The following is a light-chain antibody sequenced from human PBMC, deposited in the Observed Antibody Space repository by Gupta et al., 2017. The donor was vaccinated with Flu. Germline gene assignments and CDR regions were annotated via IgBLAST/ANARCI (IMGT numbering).Light chain of an antibody. CDR3: QQSFNTPWT. CDR1: QNINIY. V-gene: IGKV1-39*01. Sequence: DIEMTQSPLSLSASVGDRVTISCRASQNINIYLNWYQQKPGEAPDLLIYASSRLESGVPSRFSGSGSGTDFTLTISRLQPEDFATYYCQQSFNTPWTFGQGTKVDI. CDR2: ASS. J-gene: IGKJ1*01.